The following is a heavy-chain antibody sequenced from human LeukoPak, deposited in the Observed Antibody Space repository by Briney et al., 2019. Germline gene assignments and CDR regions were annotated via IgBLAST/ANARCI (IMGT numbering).Heavy chain of an antibody. V-gene: IGHV1-69*13. J-gene: IGHJ6*02. CDR1: GGTFSSYA. CDR3: ARSMWSYYYYYGMDV. Sequence: SVKVSCKASGGTFSSYAISWVRQAPGQGLEWMGGIIPIFGTANYAQKFQGRVTITADESTSTAYMELSSLRSEDTAVYYCARSMWSYYYYYGMDVWGQGTTVTVSS. CDR2: IIPIFGTA. D-gene: IGHD2-21*01.